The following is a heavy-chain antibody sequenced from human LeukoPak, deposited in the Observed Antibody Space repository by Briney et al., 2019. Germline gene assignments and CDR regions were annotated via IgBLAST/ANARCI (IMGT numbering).Heavy chain of an antibody. D-gene: IGHD1-26*01. J-gene: IGHJ3*02. CDR2: INHSGST. Sequence: PSETLSLTCAVCGGSFSGYYWSWIRQPPGKGLEWIGEINHSGSTNYNPSLQSRVTISVDTSKNQFSLKLSSVTAADTAVYYCARVRGKWEPLDAFDIWGQGTMVTVSS. V-gene: IGHV4-34*01. CDR1: GGSFSGYY. CDR3: ARVRGKWEPLDAFDI.